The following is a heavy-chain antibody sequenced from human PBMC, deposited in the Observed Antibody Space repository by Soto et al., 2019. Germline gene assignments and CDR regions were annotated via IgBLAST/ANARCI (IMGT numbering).Heavy chain of an antibody. CDR3: ARGWIYYYSMDV. D-gene: IGHD1-1*01. CDR2: INPTRGST. CDR1: GYTLTAYY. J-gene: IGHJ6*03. V-gene: IGHV1-46*01. Sequence: ASGKVSFKGSGYTLTAYYMHWGRQAPGQGLEWMGIINPTRGSTTYAQKFPGRATMTRDTSTSSVYMELSSLTSEDTAVYYCARGWIYYYSMDVWGQGTTVTVSS.